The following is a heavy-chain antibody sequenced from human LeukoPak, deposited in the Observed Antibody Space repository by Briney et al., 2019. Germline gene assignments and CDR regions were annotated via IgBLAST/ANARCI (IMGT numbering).Heavy chain of an antibody. CDR1: GGSISSSSYY. CDR3: ASTTMATITVDY. Sequence: SEALSLTCTVSGGSISSSSYYWGWIRQPPGKGLEWIGSIYYSGSTYYNPSLKSRVTISVDTSKNQFSLKLSSVTAADTAVYYCASTTMATITVDYWGQGTLVTVSS. D-gene: IGHD5-24*01. J-gene: IGHJ4*02. V-gene: IGHV4-39*07. CDR2: IYYSGST.